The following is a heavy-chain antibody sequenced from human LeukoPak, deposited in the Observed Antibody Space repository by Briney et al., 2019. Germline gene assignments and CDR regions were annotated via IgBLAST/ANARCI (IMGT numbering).Heavy chain of an antibody. J-gene: IGHJ3*02. Sequence: GESLKISCKGSGYSFSTYWIAWVRQMPGKGLEWMGIIYPGDSDTRYSPSFQGQVTISADKSISTAYLQWSSLKASDTAVYYCARPPQAYCGGDCYNNAFDIWGQGTMVTVSS. CDR2: IYPGDSDT. CDR1: GYSFSTYW. CDR3: ARPPQAYCGGDCYNNAFDI. D-gene: IGHD2-21*02. V-gene: IGHV5-51*01.